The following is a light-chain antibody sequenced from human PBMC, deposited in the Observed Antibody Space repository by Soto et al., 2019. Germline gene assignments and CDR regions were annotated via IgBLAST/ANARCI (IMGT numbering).Light chain of an antibody. CDR2: EVT. J-gene: IGLJ3*02. CDR1: SSDVGGYNY. CDR3: SSYTSTNTWV. Sequence: SVLTQPASVSGSPGQSIAISCTGSSSDVGGYNYVAWYQQYPGKAPKLMIYEVTYRPSGVSNRFSGSKSGNTASLTISGLQAEDEADYYCSSYTSTNTWVFGGGTKLTVL. V-gene: IGLV2-14*01.